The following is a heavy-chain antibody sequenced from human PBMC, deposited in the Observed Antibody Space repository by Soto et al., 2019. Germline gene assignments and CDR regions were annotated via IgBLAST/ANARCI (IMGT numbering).Heavy chain of an antibody. CDR1: GGTFSSHG. CDR2: IIPTFGTP. Sequence: QVQLVQSGTVVQRRGSSVKVSCQASGGTFSSHGMAWVRQAPGQGLEWMGGIIPTFGTPTYAPKFQGRVTITADKSTNTAYMEPSSLSSEDTGVYYCASERSAQYIDFWGQGTLITVSS. D-gene: IGHD1-26*01. CDR3: ASERSAQYIDF. J-gene: IGHJ4*02. V-gene: IGHV1-69*06.